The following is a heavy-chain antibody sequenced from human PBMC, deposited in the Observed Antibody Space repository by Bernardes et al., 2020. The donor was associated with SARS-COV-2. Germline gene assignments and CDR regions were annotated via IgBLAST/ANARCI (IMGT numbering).Heavy chain of an antibody. D-gene: IGHD3-22*01. CDR2: IYHSGST. J-gene: IGHJ4*02. CDR3: ARDRPYYYDNSGSPRRSYLDY. CDR1: GGSISSYNW. Sequence: SETLSLTCAVSGGSISSYNWWSWVRQPPGKGLEWIGQIYHSGSTNYNPSLKSRVTISVDTSKNQFSLKLTSVTGADTAVYYCARDRPYYYDNSGSPRRSYLDYWGQGILVTVSS. V-gene: IGHV4-4*02.